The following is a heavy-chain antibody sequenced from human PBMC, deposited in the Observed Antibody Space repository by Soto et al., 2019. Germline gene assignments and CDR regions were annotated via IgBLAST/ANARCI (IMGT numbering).Heavy chain of an antibody. Sequence: PGGSLRLSCTASGFTFGDYAMSWFRQAPGKGLEWVGFIRSKAYGGTTEYAASVKGRFTISRDDSKSIAYLQMNRLKTEDTAVYYCTRTSYCSGGSCYSRPPNWFDPWGQGTLVTVSS. CDR2: IRSKAYGGTT. J-gene: IGHJ5*02. CDR3: TRTSYCSGGSCYSRPPNWFDP. CDR1: GFTFGDYA. D-gene: IGHD2-15*01. V-gene: IGHV3-49*03.